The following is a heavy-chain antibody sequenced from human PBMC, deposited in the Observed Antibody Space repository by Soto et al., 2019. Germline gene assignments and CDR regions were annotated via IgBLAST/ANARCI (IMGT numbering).Heavy chain of an antibody. CDR2: ISPYSGNT. J-gene: IGHJ6*02. V-gene: IGHV1-18*01. CDR3: SMVDNYLTPTPSDV. D-gene: IGHD3-10*01. Sequence: QVQLVQSGDEVRKPGSSVKVSCKASGYIFVNYGIAWVRQAPGQGLEWMGWISPYSGNTHYASKVQGRLTMTTDTSTSTANMDPGRLTSDDTSVYYCSMVDNYLTPTPSDVWGQGTTVTVSS. CDR1: GYIFVNYG.